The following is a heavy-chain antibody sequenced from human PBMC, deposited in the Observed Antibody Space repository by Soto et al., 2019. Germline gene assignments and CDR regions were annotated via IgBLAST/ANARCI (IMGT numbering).Heavy chain of an antibody. V-gene: IGHV4-30-4*02. Sequence: SETLSLTCTVSGGSIRSGDYYWSWIRQPPGKGLESIGYIYYSGSTYYNPSLKSRVTISVDTSKNQFSLKLSSVTAADTAVYYCARGLGYCSGGSCPRYYFDYWGQGTLVTVSS. CDR2: IYYSGST. D-gene: IGHD2-15*01. CDR3: ARGLGYCSGGSCPRYYFDY. J-gene: IGHJ4*02. CDR1: GGSIRSGDYY.